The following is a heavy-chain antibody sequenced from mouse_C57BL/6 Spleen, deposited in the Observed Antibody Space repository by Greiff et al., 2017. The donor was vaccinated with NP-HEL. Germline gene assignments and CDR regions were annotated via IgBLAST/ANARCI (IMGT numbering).Heavy chain of an antibody. CDR1: GYTFTDYY. CDR2: INPYNGGT. J-gene: IGHJ3*01. CDR3: ARQYYGSGLAY. V-gene: IGHV1-19*01. D-gene: IGHD1-1*01. Sequence: VHVKQSGPVLVKPGASVKMSCKASGYTFTDYYMNWVKQSHGKSLEWIGVINPYNGGTSYNQKFKGKATLTVDKSSSTAYMELNSLTSEDSAVYYCARQYYGSGLAYWGQGTLVTVSA.